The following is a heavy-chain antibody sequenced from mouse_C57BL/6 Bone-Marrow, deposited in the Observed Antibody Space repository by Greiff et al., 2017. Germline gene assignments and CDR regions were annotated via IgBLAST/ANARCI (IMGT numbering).Heavy chain of an antibody. CDR3: TSSTIYYYGSSSSWFAY. CDR2: ISDGGSYT. Sequence: EVMLVESGGGLVKPGGSLKLSCAASGFTFSSYAMSWVRQTPEKRLEWVATISDGGSYTYYPDNVKGRFTISRDNAKYNLYLQMSHLMSEDTAMYYCTSSTIYYYGSSSSWFAYWGQGTLVTVSA. J-gene: IGHJ3*01. D-gene: IGHD1-1*01. CDR1: GFTFSSYA. V-gene: IGHV5-4*03.